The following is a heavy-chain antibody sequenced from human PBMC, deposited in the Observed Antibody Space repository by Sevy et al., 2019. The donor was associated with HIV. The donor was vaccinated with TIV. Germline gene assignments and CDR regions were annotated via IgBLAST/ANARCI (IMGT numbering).Heavy chain of an antibody. Sequence: GGSLRLSCAASGFTFSSYEMNWVRQAPGKGLEWVSYISSSGSTIYYADSVKGRFTISRDNAKNSLYLQMNSLRAEDTAVYYCARKPITMIVVVESGPYFDYWGQGTLLTVSS. V-gene: IGHV3-48*03. CDR2: ISSSGSTI. CDR3: ARKPITMIVVVESGPYFDY. CDR1: GFTFSSYE. J-gene: IGHJ4*02. D-gene: IGHD3-22*01.